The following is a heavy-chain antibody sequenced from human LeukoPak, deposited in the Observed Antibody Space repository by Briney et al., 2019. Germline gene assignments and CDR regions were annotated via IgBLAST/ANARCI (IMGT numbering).Heavy chain of an antibody. CDR3: ARERQGLYYFDY. J-gene: IGHJ4*02. Sequence: GGSLRLSCAATGFTFSSYGMHWVRQAPGKGLEWVAFIRYDGSNKYYADSVKGRFTISRDNSKNTLYLQMNSLRAEDAAVYYCARERQGLYYFDYWGQGTLVTVSS. V-gene: IGHV3-30*02. CDR1: GFTFSSYG. CDR2: IRYDGSNK.